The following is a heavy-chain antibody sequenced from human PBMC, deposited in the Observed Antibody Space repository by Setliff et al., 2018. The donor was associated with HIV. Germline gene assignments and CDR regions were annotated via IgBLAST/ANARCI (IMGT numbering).Heavy chain of an antibody. V-gene: IGHV4-39*01. Sequence: KPSETLSLTCTVSGGSISSSSYYWGWIRQPPGKGLEWIGRIYYSGSTYYNPSLKSRVTISVDTSKNQFSRKVSSVTAGDTAVYYCARVDCSSTSCYRDYYYYMDVWGKGTTVTVSS. CDR1: GGSISSSSYY. D-gene: IGHD2-2*01. CDR2: IYYSGST. CDR3: ARVDCSSTSCYRDYYYYMDV. J-gene: IGHJ6*03.